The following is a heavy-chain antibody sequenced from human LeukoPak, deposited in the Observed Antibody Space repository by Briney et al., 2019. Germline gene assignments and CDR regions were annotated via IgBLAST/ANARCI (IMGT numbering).Heavy chain of an antibody. CDR3: ARDYGGSSPFDY. CDR2: ITANSANR. V-gene: IGHV3-23*01. J-gene: IGHJ4*02. CDR1: GFYYNNYG. D-gene: IGHD4-23*01. Sequence: GGSLRLSCVASGFYYNNYGMNWVRQAPGKGLEWVSGITANSANRYYADSVKGRFTISRDNSKSTVYLQVNSLRAEDTAVYYCARDYGGSSPFDYWGQGTLVTVSS.